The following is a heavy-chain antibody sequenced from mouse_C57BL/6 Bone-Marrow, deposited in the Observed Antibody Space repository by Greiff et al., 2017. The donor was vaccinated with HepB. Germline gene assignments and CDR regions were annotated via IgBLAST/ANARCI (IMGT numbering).Heavy chain of an antibody. D-gene: IGHD2-3*01. CDR3: ARDCLDGYYVAY. CDR2: ISDGGSYT. V-gene: IGHV5-4*01. Sequence: DVKLVESGGGLVKPGGSLKLSCAASGFTFSSYAMSWVRQTPEKRLEWVATISDGGSYTYYPDNVKGRFTISRDNAKNNLYLQMSHLKSEDTAMYYCARDCLDGYYVAYWGQGTLVTVSA. J-gene: IGHJ3*01. CDR1: GFTFSSYA.